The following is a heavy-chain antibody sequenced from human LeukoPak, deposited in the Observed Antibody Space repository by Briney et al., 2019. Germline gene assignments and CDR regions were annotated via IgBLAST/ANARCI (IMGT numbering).Heavy chain of an antibody. J-gene: IGHJ4*02. V-gene: IGHV3-11*04. Sequence: GALRLSCVASGFTFSDYYMSWIRQAPGKGLEWVSYIRSSGTTIHYADSVKGRFTISRDNAKNSLYLQMNSLRAEDTAVYYCARDGRGTMVRGVTNYWGQGTLVTVSS. CDR2: IRSSGTTI. CDR3: ARDGRGTMVRGVTNY. CDR1: GFTFSDYY. D-gene: IGHD3-10*01.